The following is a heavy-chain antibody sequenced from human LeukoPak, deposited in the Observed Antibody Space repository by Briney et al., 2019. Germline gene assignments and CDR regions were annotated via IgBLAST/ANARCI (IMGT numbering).Heavy chain of an antibody. CDR3: VRGQPGGLRFLEWLYGGYFDY. D-gene: IGHD3-3*01. J-gene: IGHJ4*02. Sequence: PGGSLRLSCAASGFTFSDYYMSWIRQAPGKGLEWVSYISSSGSTIYYADSVKGRFTISRDNAKNSLYLQMNSLRAEDTAVYYCVRGQPGGLRFLEWLYGGYFDYWGQGTLVTVSS. V-gene: IGHV3-11*04. CDR1: GFTFSDYY. CDR2: ISSSGSTI.